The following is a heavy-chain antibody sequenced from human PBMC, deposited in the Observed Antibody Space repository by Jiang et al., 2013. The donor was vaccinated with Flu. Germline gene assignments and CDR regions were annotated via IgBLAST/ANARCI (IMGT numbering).Heavy chain of an antibody. Sequence: SVKVSCKASGYTFTSYGISWVRQAPGQGLEWMGWISAYNGNTNYAQKLPGRVTMTTDTSTSTAYMELRSLRSDDTAVYYCARDHDPAPRYMDVWGKGTTVTVSS. D-gene: IGHD1-1*01. CDR2: ISAYNGNT. V-gene: IGHV1-18*04. CDR1: GYTFTSYG. CDR3: ARDHDPAPRYMDV. J-gene: IGHJ6*03.